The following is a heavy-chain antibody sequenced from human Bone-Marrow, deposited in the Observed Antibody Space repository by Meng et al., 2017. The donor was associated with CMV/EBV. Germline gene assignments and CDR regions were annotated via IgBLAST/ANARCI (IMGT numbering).Heavy chain of an antibody. Sequence: GESLKISCAASGFTFSDYYMSWIHQAPGKGLEWVSYISSSGSTIYYADSVKGRFTISRDNAKNSLYLQMNSLRAEDTAVYYCARDAYYYDSSGYYGYWGQGTLVTVSS. CDR2: ISSSGSTI. D-gene: IGHD3-22*01. CDR3: ARDAYYYDSSGYYGY. J-gene: IGHJ4*02. CDR1: GFTFSDYY. V-gene: IGHV3-11*04.